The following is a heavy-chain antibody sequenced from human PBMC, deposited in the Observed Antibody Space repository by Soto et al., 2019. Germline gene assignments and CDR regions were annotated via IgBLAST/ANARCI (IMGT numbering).Heavy chain of an antibody. V-gene: IGHV3-23*01. J-gene: IGHJ4*02. CDR3: AKLSGEVRYFDWLSQSKDY. CDR2: ISGSGGST. Sequence: GGSLRLSCAASGFTFSSYAMSWVRQAPGKGLEWVSAISGSGGSTYYADSVKGRFTISRDNSKNTLYLQMNSLRAEDTAVYYCAKLSGEVRYFDWLSQSKDYWGQGTLVTVSS. D-gene: IGHD3-9*01. CDR1: GFTFSSYA.